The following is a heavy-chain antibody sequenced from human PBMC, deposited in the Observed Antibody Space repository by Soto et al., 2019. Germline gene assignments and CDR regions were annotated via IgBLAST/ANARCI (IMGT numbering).Heavy chain of an antibody. D-gene: IGHD1-26*01. CDR3: ARGLSGEYWFDP. Sequence: SETLSLTCTVSGGSISSGGYYWSWIRQHPGKGLEWIGYIYYSGSTYYNPSLKSRVTISVDTSKNQFSLKLSSVTAADTAVYYCARGLSGEYWFDPWGQGTLVTVSS. V-gene: IGHV4-31*03. CDR1: GGSISSGGYY. CDR2: IYYSGST. J-gene: IGHJ5*02.